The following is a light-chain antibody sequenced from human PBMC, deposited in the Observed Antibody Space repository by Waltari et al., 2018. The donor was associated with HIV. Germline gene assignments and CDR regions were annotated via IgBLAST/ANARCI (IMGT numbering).Light chain of an antibody. CDR3: QSVDSSETCML. V-gene: IGLV3-25*03. CDR1: GLSKQY. J-gene: IGLJ2*01. CDR2: KDN. Sequence: SYELTQPPSVSVSPGQTARITCSGDGLSKQYVYWYQQKPGQAPVLVIYKDNERPAGIPERFSGSTSGTTVTLTISGVRAEDEGDYYCQSVDSSETCMLFGGGTKLTVL.